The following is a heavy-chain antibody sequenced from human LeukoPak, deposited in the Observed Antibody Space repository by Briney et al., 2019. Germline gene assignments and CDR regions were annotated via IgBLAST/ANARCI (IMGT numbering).Heavy chain of an antibody. CDR1: GYTFTSYD. CDR3: ARSIAAASEYFQH. D-gene: IGHD6-13*01. Sequence: ASVKVSCKASGYTFTSYDINWVRQATGQGLEWMGWISAYNGNTNYAQKLQGRVTMTTDTSTSTAYMELRSLRSDDTAVYYCARSIAAASEYFQHWGQGTLVTVSS. J-gene: IGHJ1*01. CDR2: ISAYNGNT. V-gene: IGHV1-18*01.